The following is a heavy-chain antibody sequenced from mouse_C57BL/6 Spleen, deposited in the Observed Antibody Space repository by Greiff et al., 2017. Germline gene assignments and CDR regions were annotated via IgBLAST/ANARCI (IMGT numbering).Heavy chain of an antibody. J-gene: IGHJ2*01. CDR1: GYTFTDYY. Sequence: EVQLQQPGPELVKPGASVKISCKASGYTFTDYYMNWVKQSHGKSLEWIGDINPNNGGTSYNQKFKGKATLTVDKSSSTAYMELRSLTSEDSAVYYCARGEGNYFDYWGQGTTLTVSS. CDR3: ARGEGNYFDY. CDR2: INPNNGGT. V-gene: IGHV1-26*01. D-gene: IGHD2-14*01.